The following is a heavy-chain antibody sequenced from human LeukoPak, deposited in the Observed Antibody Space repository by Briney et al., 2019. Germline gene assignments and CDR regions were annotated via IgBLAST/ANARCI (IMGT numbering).Heavy chain of an antibody. D-gene: IGHD3-22*01. CDR2: ISYSGGT. CDR3: AREVEYYDSSGYRRHAFDI. CDR1: VDSIISNNHY. J-gene: IGHJ3*02. V-gene: IGHV4-39*02. Sequence: SATLSLTWAVSVDSIISNNHYWGWSRQPPGKGLEWFGSISYSGGTASNSSLRSRVTISVDTSKNQFSLKNNSVTAVDTAVYFCAREVEYYDSSGYRRHAFDIWGQGTLVTVS.